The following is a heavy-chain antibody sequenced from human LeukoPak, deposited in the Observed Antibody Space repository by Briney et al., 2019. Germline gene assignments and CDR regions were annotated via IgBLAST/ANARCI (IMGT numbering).Heavy chain of an antibody. V-gene: IGHV3-23*01. J-gene: IGHJ4*02. D-gene: IGHD3-22*01. CDR1: GFTFSSYA. CDR3: AKIPSTYYYDSSGYHPYFDY. Sequence: GGSLRLSCAASGFTFSSYAMSWVRQAPGKGLEWVSSISGSGDDPSYADSVKGRFTISRDNSRNTLYLQMNSLRAEDTAVYYCAKIPSTYYYDSSGYHPYFDYWGQGTLVTVSS. CDR2: ISGSGDDP.